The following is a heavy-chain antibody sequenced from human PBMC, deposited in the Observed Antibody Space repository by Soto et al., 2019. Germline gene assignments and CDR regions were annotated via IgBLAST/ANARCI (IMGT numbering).Heavy chain of an antibody. D-gene: IGHD2-15*01. J-gene: IGHJ4*02. CDR3: ACHDSAPEHYFDY. V-gene: IGHV3-66*04. CDR1: GFTVSSNY. CDR2: IYSGGST. Sequence: EVQLVESGGGLVQPGGSLRLSCAASGFTVSSNYMSWVRQAPGKGLEWVSVIYSGGSTYYADSVKGRFTISRDNSKNTLYLQLNRLRAEDTAVYYCACHDSAPEHYFDYWGQGTLVTVSS.